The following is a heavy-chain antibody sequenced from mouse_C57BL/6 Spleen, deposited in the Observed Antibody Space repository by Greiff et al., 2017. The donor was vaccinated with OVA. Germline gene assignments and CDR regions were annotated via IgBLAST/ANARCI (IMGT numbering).Heavy chain of an antibody. V-gene: IGHV2-3*01. CDR2: IWGDGST. Sequence: VMLVESGPGLVAPSQSLSITCTVSGFSLTSYGVSWVRQPPGKGLEWLGVIWGDGSTNYHSALISRLSISKDNSRSQVFLKLNSLQTDDTATYYGAKGGLGREGRDYAMDYWGQGTSVTVSS. CDR3: AKGGLGREGRDYAMDY. D-gene: IGHD4-1*01. CDR1: GFSLTSYG. J-gene: IGHJ4*01.